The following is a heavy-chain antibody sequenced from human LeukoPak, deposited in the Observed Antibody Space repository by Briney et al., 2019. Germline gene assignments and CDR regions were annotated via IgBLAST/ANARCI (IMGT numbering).Heavy chain of an antibody. CDR3: ARCGVANWYFDL. CDR1: GGSISSYY. J-gene: IGHJ2*01. D-gene: IGHD2-15*01. V-gene: IGHV4-59*08. Sequence: SETLSLTCTVSGGSISSYYWSWIRQPPGKGLEWIAYIVYSGSINYNPSLKSRVTISVDTSKNQFSLKLNSVTAADTAVYYCARCGVANWYFDLWGRGTLVTVSS. CDR2: IVYSGSI.